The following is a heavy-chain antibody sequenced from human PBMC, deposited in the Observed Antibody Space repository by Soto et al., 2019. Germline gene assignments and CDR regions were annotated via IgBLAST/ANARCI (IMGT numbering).Heavy chain of an antibody. CDR1: GGAISTYY. CDR3: ARGQRFSDWFDP. Sequence: SETLSLTCTVSGGAISTYYWTWIRQPAGKGLQWIGRIYSSGSTKYNPSLQSRVTMSLDTSNNQFSLRLTSVTAADTAVYYCARGQRFSDWFDPWGQGTLVTVSS. CDR2: IYSSGST. V-gene: IGHV4-4*07. J-gene: IGHJ5*02. D-gene: IGHD3-3*01.